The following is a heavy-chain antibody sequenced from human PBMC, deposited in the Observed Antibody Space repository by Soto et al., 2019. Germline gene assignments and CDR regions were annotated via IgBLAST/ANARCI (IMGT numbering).Heavy chain of an antibody. D-gene: IGHD2-15*01. Sequence: EVQLVESGGALVRPGGSLRLSCAASGFTFSDAWMNWVRQAPGKGLEWVGRIKWSSHVGAVDYGGPVKGRFTISRYDSRNTLYLQLNSLTTEDTAVYYCTRGGPLGNYFDYWGQGTLVTVSA. CDR3: TRGGPLGNYFDY. V-gene: IGHV3-15*07. J-gene: IGHJ4*02. CDR1: GFTFSDAW. CDR2: IKWSSHVGAV.